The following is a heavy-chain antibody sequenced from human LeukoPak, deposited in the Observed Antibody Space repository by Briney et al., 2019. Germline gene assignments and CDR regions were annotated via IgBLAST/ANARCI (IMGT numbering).Heavy chain of an antibody. CDR2: IYTSGST. D-gene: IGHD1-26*01. V-gene: IGHV4-61*02. CDR1: GGSISSGSYY. J-gene: IGHJ3*02. CDR3: ESESEESFDAFDI. Sequence: SETLSLTCTVSGGSISSGSYYWSWIRQPAGKGLEWIGRIYTSGSTNYNPSLKSRVTISVDTSKNQFSLKLSSVTAADTAVYYCESESEESFDAFDIWGQGTMVTVSS.